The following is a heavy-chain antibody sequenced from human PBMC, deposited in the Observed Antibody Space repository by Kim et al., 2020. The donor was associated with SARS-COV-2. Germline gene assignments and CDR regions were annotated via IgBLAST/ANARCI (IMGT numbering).Heavy chain of an antibody. V-gene: IGHV3-73*01. CDR3: TLVPGTTLAFWDAFD. Sequence: GGSLRLSCGASGFTFSDSAMHWVRRASGKGLELVGRIRSKVHGYATAYSASVRGRFTISSDDSRNTSYLQVNSLKTADTAVYYCTLVPGTTLAFWDAFD. CDR2: IRSKVHGYAT. D-gene: IGHD1-1*01. J-gene: IGHJ3*02. CDR1: GFTFSDSA.